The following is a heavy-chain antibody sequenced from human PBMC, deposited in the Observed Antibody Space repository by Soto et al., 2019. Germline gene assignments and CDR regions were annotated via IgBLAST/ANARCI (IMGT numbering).Heavy chain of an antibody. CDR2: INPNGGST. CDR1: GYIFINYY. D-gene: IGHD6-13*01. J-gene: IGHJ4*02. CDR3: ARDFAAADY. Sequence: QVHLVQSGAEVKKPGASVKVSCNASGYIFINYYIHWVRQATGQGLEWIGIINPNGGSTNYAQKCRGRVTMARNTSTSTVYMDLSSLRSDDTAVYYCARDFAAADYWGQGTLVTVSS. V-gene: IGHV1-46*01.